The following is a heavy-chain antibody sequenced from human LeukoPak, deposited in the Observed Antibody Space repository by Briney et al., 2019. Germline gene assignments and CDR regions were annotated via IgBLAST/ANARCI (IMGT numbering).Heavy chain of an antibody. Sequence: ASVKVSCKASGYTFTGYYLHWVRQAPGQGLEWMGWINPNSGGTNYAQKLQGRVTMTTDTSTSTAYMELRSLRSDDTAVYYCARQSVLRYFDWLGSDYWGQGTLVTVSS. CDR1: GYTFTGYY. CDR2: INPNSGGT. J-gene: IGHJ4*02. CDR3: ARQSVLRYFDWLGSDY. V-gene: IGHV1-2*02. D-gene: IGHD3-9*01.